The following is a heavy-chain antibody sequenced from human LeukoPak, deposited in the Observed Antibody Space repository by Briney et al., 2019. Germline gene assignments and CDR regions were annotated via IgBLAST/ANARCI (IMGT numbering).Heavy chain of an antibody. CDR2: VSGSGGST. CDR3: AKDRQGSYFDH. J-gene: IGHJ4*02. CDR1: GFTFDSYA. Sequence: LGGSLRLSCAASGFTFDSYAMNWVRQAPGKGLEWVSTVSGSGGSTYYADDSVKGRFTISRDNSKNTLYLQINSLRAEDSAVYYCAKDRQGSYFDHWGQGTLVTVSS. D-gene: IGHD6-6*01. V-gene: IGHV3-23*01.